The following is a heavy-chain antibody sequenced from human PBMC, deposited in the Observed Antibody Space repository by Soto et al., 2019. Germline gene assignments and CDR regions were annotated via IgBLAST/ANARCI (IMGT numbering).Heavy chain of an antibody. CDR1: GFTFSSYG. D-gene: IGHD1-7*01. V-gene: IGHV3-30*18. CDR3: AKALGWNYCDYYYGMDV. Sequence: QVQLVESGGGVVQPGRSLRLSCAASGFTFSSYGMHWVRQAPGKGLEWVAVISYDGSNKYYADSVKGRFTISRDNSKNALYLQMNSLRAEDTAVYYCAKALGWNYCDYYYGMDVWGQGTTVTVSS. CDR2: ISYDGSNK. J-gene: IGHJ6*02.